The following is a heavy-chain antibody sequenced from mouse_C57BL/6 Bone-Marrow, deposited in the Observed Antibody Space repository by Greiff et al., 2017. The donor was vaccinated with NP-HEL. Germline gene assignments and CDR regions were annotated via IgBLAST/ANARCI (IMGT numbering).Heavy chain of an antibody. V-gene: IGHV1-15*01. CDR3: TRRLRGY. D-gene: IGHD1-1*01. Sequence: VQGVESGAELVRPGASVTLSCKASGYTFTDYEMHWVKQTPVHGLEWIGAIDPETGGTAYNQKFKGKAILTADKSSSTAYMELRSLTSEDSAVYYCTRRLRGYWGQGTTLTVSS. J-gene: IGHJ2*01. CDR2: IDPETGGT. CDR1: GYTFTDYE.